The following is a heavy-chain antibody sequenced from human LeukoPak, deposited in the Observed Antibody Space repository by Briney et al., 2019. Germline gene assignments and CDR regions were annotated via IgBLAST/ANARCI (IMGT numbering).Heavy chain of an antibody. CDR1: GFTFSSYW. Sequence: GGSLRLSCAASGFTFSSYWMSWIRQAPGKGLELVANIKQDGSDKYYVDSVKGRFTISRDNAKNSLSLQMNSLRAEDTAVYYCAREGAGTFDYWGQGTLVTVSS. V-gene: IGHV3-7*04. CDR3: AREGAGTFDY. D-gene: IGHD1-1*01. CDR2: IKQDGSDK. J-gene: IGHJ4*02.